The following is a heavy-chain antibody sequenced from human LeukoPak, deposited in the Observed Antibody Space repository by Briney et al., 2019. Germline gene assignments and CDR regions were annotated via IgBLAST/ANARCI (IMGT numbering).Heavy chain of an antibody. V-gene: IGHV3-33*08. J-gene: IGHJ3*02. CDR2: IWYDGSNK. CDR1: GFTFDDYA. Sequence: GGSLRLSCAASGFTFDDYAMHWVRQAPGKGLEWVAVIWYDGSNKYYADSVKGRFTISRDNSKNTLYLQMNSLRAEDTAVYYCARDSPAVADAFDIWGQGTMVTVSS. CDR3: ARDSPAVADAFDI. D-gene: IGHD4-23*01.